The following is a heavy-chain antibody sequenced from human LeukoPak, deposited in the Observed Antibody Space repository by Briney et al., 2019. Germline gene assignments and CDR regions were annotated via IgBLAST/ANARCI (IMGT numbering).Heavy chain of an antibody. CDR3: AKDLAYYYDSSGYPYY. D-gene: IGHD3-22*01. Sequence: GGSLRLSCAASGFTFSSYSMSWVRQAPGKGLEWVSSISGSGGSTYYADSVKGRFTISRDNSKNTLYLQMNSLRAEDTAVYYCAKDLAYYYDSSGYPYYWGQGTLVTVFS. CDR2: ISGSGGST. J-gene: IGHJ4*02. CDR1: GFTFSSYS. V-gene: IGHV3-23*01.